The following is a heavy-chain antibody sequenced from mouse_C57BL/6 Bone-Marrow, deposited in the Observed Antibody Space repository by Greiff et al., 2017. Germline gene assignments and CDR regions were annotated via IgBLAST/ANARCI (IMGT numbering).Heavy chain of an antibody. Sequence: EVQLQQSGPELVLPGASVKIYCKASGYSFTGYYMHWVKQSPEKGLEWIGEINPTTGCTTYNQKFKAKATLTVDKSSSTAYMQLKSLTSEDSAVYYCARSPAVGGWDFDVWGTGTTVTVTS. J-gene: IGHJ1*03. CDR2: INPTTGCT. CDR3: ARSPAVGGWDFDV. D-gene: IGHD1-1*02. V-gene: IGHV1-42*01. CDR1: GYSFTGYY.